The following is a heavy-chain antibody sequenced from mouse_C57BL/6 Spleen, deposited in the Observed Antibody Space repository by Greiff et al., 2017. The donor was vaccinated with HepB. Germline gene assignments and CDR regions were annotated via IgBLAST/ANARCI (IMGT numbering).Heavy chain of an antibody. D-gene: IGHD1-1*01. J-gene: IGHJ2*01. CDR3: ARWGIYYYGSSYHFDY. CDR2: IDPANGNT. Sequence: VQLKESVAELVRPGASVKLSCTASGFNIKNTYMHWVKQRPEQGLEWIGRIDPANGNTKYAPKFQGKATITADTSSNTAYLQLSSLTSEDTAIYYCARWGIYYYGSSYHFDYWGQGTTLTVSS. V-gene: IGHV14-3*01. CDR1: GFNIKNTY.